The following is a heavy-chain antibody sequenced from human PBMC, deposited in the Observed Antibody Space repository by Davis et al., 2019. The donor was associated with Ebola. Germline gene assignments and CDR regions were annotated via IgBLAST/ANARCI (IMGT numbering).Heavy chain of an antibody. CDR2: ISTKGITT. Sequence: GESLKISCAGSGFSFSSYAMTWVRQAPGKGLEWISYISTKGITTHYADSVKGRFTISRDNAKNSLYLQMNSLRDEDTAVYYCARDAGGSLHFDYWGQGTLVTVSS. CDR3: ARDAGGSLHFDY. D-gene: IGHD3-10*01. CDR1: GFSFSSYA. V-gene: IGHV3-48*02. J-gene: IGHJ4*02.